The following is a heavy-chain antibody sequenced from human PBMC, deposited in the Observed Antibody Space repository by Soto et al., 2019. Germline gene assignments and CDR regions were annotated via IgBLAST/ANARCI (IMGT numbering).Heavy chain of an antibody. CDR2: VSHDGKSG. Sequence: QVQLVESGGGVVQPGRSLRLSCAASGFTFSSYAMHWVRRAPGKGLEWVAAVSHDGKSGFYADSVSGRFTVSRDNSNSVVYLQMDRLRPEDTALFYCARLDKFNGGWSWGQGTAVTVSS. J-gene: IGHJ4*02. V-gene: IGHV3-30*14. CDR1: GFTFSSYA. CDR3: ARLDKFNGGWS. D-gene: IGHD6-19*01.